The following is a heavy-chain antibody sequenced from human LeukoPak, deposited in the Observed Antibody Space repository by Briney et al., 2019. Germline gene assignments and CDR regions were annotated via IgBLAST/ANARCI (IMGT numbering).Heavy chain of an antibody. CDR1: GFTFSSYA. J-gene: IGHJ4*02. V-gene: IGHV3-23*01. CDR2: ISGSGGTT. Sequence: GGSLRLSCAASGFTFSSYAMSWVRQAPGKGLEWVSAISGSGGTTYYADSVRGRFTISRDNSKNILFLQLNSLRAEDTAVYYCAKIGRVAVAGTNCWVQGTLVTVSS. D-gene: IGHD6-19*01. CDR3: AKIGRVAVAGTNC.